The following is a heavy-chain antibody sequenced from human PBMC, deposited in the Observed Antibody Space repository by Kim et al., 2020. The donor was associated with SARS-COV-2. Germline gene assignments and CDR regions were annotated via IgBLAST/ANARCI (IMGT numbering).Heavy chain of an antibody. V-gene: IGHV3-11*04. D-gene: IGHD3-16*02. CDR3: ARLRDDYVWGSYRYTLDY. J-gene: IGHJ4*02. Sequence: KGRFTISRDNAKNSLYLQMNSLRAEDTAVYYCARLRDDYVWGSYRYTLDYWGQGTLVTVSS.